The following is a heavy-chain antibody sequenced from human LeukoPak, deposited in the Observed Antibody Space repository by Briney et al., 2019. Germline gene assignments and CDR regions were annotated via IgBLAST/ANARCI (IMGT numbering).Heavy chain of an antibody. D-gene: IGHD5-24*01. V-gene: IGHV3-30-3*01. CDR3: ARGPDGYNSHFDY. J-gene: IGHJ4*02. Sequence: GGSLRLSCVASGFTFSDYAMHWVRQAPGKGLEWVAVIYYDGSRKYYADSVEGRFTISRDNSKNTLYLHMKSLRVEDTAVYYCARGPDGYNSHFDYWGQGTLVTVSS. CDR2: IYYDGSRK. CDR1: GFTFSDYA.